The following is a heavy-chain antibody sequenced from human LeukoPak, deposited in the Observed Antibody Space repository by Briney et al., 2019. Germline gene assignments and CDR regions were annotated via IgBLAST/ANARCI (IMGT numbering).Heavy chain of an antibody. CDR3: ASPLGYCSSTSCYGAFDI. J-gene: IGHJ3*02. CDR2: FDPGDGET. D-gene: IGHD2-2*01. V-gene: IGHV1-24*01. CDR1: GYTLTELS. Sequence: ASVKVSCKVSGYTLTELSMHWVRQAPGKGLEWMGGFDPGDGETIYAQKFQGRVTMTEDTSTDTAYMELSSLRSEDTAVYYCASPLGYCSSTSCYGAFDIWGQGTMVTVSS.